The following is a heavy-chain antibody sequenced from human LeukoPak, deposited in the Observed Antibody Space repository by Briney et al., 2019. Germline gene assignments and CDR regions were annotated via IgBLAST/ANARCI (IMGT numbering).Heavy chain of an antibody. CDR1: GYTFTSYG. Sequence: ASVKVSCKASGYTFTSYGISWVRQAPGQGREWMGWISAYNGNTNYAQKLRGRVTMTTDTSTSTAYMELRSLRSDDTAVYYCARTHLYSSGWYAVDYWGQGTLVTVST. J-gene: IGHJ4*02. CDR3: ARTHLYSSGWYAVDY. CDR2: ISAYNGNT. V-gene: IGHV1-18*01. D-gene: IGHD6-19*01.